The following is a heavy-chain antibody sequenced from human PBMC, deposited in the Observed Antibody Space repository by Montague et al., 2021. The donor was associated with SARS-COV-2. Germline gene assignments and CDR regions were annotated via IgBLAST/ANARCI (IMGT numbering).Heavy chain of an antibody. Sequence: SETLSLTCTVSGGPISTYYWSWIRQPPGKGLEWIGSFYFGGKFLYNSSLESRVTISVDTSKNQFSLQLSSVTASDTAVYYCARHSGGSEVAGLDYWGQGILVTVSS. CDR3: ARHSGGSEVAGLDY. D-gene: IGHD6-19*01. CDR2: FYFGGKF. CDR1: GGPISTYY. J-gene: IGHJ4*02. V-gene: IGHV4-59*05.